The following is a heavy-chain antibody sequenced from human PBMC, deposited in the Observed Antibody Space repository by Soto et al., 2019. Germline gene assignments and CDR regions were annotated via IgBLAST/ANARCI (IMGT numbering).Heavy chain of an antibody. CDR3: ARSWESPHDPLDY. CDR1: GFTFSSYS. D-gene: IGHD1-26*01. Sequence: GGSLRLSCAASGFTFSSYSMNWVRQAPGKGLEWVSYISSSSSTIYYADSVKGRFTISRDNAKNSLYLQMNSLRAEDTAVYYCARSWESPHDPLDYWGQGALVTVSS. J-gene: IGHJ4*02. V-gene: IGHV3-48*01. CDR2: ISSSSSTI.